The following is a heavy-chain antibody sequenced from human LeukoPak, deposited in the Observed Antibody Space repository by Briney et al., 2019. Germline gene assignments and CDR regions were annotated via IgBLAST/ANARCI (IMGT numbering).Heavy chain of an antibody. CDR1: GGSISSYY. V-gene: IGHV4-59*01. J-gene: IGHJ5*02. D-gene: IGHD3-3*01. CDR3: ARVRDYDFWSGYPNWFDP. CDR2: IYYSGST. Sequence: SETLSLTCTVSGGSISSYYWSWIRQPPGKGLEWIGYIYYSGSTNYNPSLKSRVTISVDTSKNQFSLKLSSVTAADTAVYYCARVRDYDFWSGYPNWFDPWGQGTLVTVSS.